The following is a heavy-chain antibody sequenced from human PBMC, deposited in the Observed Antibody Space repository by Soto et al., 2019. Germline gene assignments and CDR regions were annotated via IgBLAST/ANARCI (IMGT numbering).Heavy chain of an antibody. CDR2: ISAYNGNT. CDR1: GYTFTSYG. Sequence: ASVKVSCKASGYTFTSYGISWVRQAPGQGLEWMGWISAYNGNTNYAQKLQGRVTMTTDTSTSAAYMELRSLRSDDTAVYYCARDGVPAATSPYYFDYWGQGTLVTVSS. CDR3: ARDGVPAATSPYYFDY. J-gene: IGHJ4*02. D-gene: IGHD2-2*01. V-gene: IGHV1-18*01.